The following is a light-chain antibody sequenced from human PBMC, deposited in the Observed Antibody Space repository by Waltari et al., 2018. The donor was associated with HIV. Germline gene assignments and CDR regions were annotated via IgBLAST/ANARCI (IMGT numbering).Light chain of an antibody. CDR2: RAS. J-gene: IGKJ1*01. V-gene: IGKV1-5*03. CDR3: QQYNGYPWT. CDR1: QNIYKW. Sequence: DIQMTQSPSTLSASVVDRVTITCRASQNIYKWLAWFQQKPGKAPKLLIYRASGLETGVPSRFSGSGSGTQFTLTITSLLPDDSATYFCQQYNGYPWTFGQGTKVEIK.